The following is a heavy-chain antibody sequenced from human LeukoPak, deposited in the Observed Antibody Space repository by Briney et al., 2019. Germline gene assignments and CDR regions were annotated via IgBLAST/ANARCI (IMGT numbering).Heavy chain of an antibody. CDR3: ARVPLSYTMVRGVTPIDY. CDR2: IYTSGST. J-gene: IGHJ4*02. D-gene: IGHD3-10*01. CDR1: GGSISSGSYY. Sequence: TLSLTCTVCGGSISSGSYYGSWIRQPAGKGLEWIGRIYTSGSTNYNPSRKSRITIGVDTSKNKYSQKLSSVPPADTAVYYCARVPLSYTMVRGVTPIDYWGQGTLVTVSS. V-gene: IGHV4-61*02.